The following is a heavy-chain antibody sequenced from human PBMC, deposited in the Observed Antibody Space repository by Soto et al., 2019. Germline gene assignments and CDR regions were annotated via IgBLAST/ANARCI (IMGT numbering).Heavy chain of an antibody. CDR2: ISKSDYT. CDR1: GFTFSDYY. D-gene: IGHD2-2*01. CDR3: AREDSIIIPAVSDF. V-gene: IGHV3-11*04. Sequence: GGSLRISCAASGFTFSDYYMSWIRQAPGKGLEWVPSISKSDYTYYSDSVTGRFTISRDNAKNSVSLQMNTLRVEDTAVYYCAREDSIIIPAVSDFWGQGTLVTVSS. J-gene: IGHJ4*02.